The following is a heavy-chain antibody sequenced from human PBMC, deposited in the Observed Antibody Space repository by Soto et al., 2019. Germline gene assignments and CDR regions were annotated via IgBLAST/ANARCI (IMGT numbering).Heavy chain of an antibody. J-gene: IGHJ5*02. CDR2: IIPIFGTA. D-gene: IGHD4-17*01. CDR1: GGTFSSSA. CDR3: ARAQPDSNDYGDSAPNWVDP. Sequence: SCPTSGGTFSSSAICWVRQAPRRWLEWMGGIIPIFGTANYAQKFQGRVTITADKSTSTAYMELSSLRSEDTAVYYCARAQPDSNDYGDSAPNWVDPWGQGTLVTVSS. V-gene: IGHV1-69*06.